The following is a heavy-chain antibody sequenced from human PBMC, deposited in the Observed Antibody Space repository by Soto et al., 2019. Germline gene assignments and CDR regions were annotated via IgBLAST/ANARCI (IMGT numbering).Heavy chain of an antibody. J-gene: IGHJ6*03. D-gene: IGHD2-15*01. CDR1: GGSISSYY. V-gene: IGHV4-59*08. CDR3: ARHDGGGSYYYYYYMDV. CDR2: IYYSGST. Sequence: SETLSLTCTVSGGSISSYYWSWIRQPPGKGLEWIGYIYYSGSTNYNPSLKSRVTISVDTSKNQFSLKLSSVTAADTAVYYCARHDGGGSYYYYYYMDVWGKGTTVTVSS.